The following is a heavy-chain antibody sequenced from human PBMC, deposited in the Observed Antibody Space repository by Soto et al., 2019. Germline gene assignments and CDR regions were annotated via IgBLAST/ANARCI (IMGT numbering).Heavy chain of an antibody. J-gene: IGHJ6*03. D-gene: IGHD2-8*01. CDR1: GGSIISGYY. V-gene: IGHV4-31*03. CDR3: AREIQGSYGYYYYYMDV. CDR2: IHYSGST. Sequence: PSETLSLTCTVSGGSIISGYYWSWIRQHPGKGLEWIGYIHYSGSTHFNPSLKGRVSISVDTSKNQFSLKLQYVTAADTAVYYCAREIQGSYGYYYYYMDVWGKGTTVTVSS.